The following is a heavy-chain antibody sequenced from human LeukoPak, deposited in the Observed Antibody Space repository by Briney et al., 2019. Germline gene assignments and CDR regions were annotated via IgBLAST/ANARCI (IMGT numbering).Heavy chain of an antibody. CDR1: GFTFTGYD. J-gene: IGHJ5*02. V-gene: IGHV1-8*01. D-gene: IGHD2-2*02. CDR3: VRDGEGAAISVNYWFDP. Sequence: ASVKVSCKASGFTFTGYDINWVRQATGHGLEWMGWMNPNTGSTGYAQKFQGRVTMTRDTSISTAYMELRSLRSEDTAVYYCVRDGEGAAISVNYWFDPWGQGALVTVSS. CDR2: MNPNTGST.